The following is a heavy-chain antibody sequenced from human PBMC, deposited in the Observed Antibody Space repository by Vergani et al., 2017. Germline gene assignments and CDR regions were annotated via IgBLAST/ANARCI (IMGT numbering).Heavy chain of an antibody. CDR2: IYYSGST. V-gene: IGHV4-39*07. D-gene: IGHD5-18*01. Sequence: QLQLQESGPGLVKPSETLSLTCTVSGGSISSSSYYWGWIRQPPGKGLEWIGSIYYSGSTYYNPSLKSRVTISVDTSKNQFSLKLSSVTAADTAVYYCARSGYSYGYLLFDYWGQGTLVTGSS. CDR1: GGSISSSSYY. J-gene: IGHJ4*02. CDR3: ARSGYSYGYLLFDY.